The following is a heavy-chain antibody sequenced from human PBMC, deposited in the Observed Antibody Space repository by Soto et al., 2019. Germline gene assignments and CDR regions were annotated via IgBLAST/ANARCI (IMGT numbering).Heavy chain of an antibody. CDR2: ISGYNGNT. CDR1: GYTFTSYV. V-gene: IGHV1-18*04. J-gene: IGHJ6*02. D-gene: IGHD2-8*01. Sequence: ASVKVSCKAAGYTFTSYVISWVRQAPGQGLEWMGWISGYNGNTKYAQKLQGRVTMTTDTSTSTAYMELRSLRSDDTAVYYCAREEMVFATYYYYYGLDVWGQGTTVTVSS. CDR3: AREEMVFATYYYYYGLDV.